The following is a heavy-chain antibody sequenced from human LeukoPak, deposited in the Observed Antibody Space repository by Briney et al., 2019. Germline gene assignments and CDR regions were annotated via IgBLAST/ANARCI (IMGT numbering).Heavy chain of an antibody. D-gene: IGHD3-16*01. CDR3: ARGGGLDV. Sequence: GGSLRLPCAASGFTFSDYYMTWLRQAPGKGLEWLSYISNSGDTVFYADSVKGRFTISRDNAKNSLYLQMSNLRAEDTAVYFCARGGGLDVWGQGATVTVSS. CDR2: ISNSGDTV. CDR1: GFTFSDYY. J-gene: IGHJ6*02. V-gene: IGHV3-11*01.